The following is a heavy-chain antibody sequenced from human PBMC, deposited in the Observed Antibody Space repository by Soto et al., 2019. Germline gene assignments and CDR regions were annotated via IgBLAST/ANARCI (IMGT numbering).Heavy chain of an antibody. CDR1: GASMNSYH. CDR2: IHSSGST. CDR3: ARDQGVAAAGITWFDP. V-gene: IGHV4-4*07. D-gene: IGHD6-13*01. Sequence: SETLSLTCTVSGASMNSYHWSRIRQPAGKGLGWIGHIHSSGSTNYNPSLKSRVTMSVDTSKNQFSLRLMSLTAADTAVYYCARDQGVAAAGITWFDPWGQGSLVTV. J-gene: IGHJ5*02.